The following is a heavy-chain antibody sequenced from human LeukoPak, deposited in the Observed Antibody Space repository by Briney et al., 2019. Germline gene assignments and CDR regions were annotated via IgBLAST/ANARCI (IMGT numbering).Heavy chain of an antibody. CDR3: ARDINGYYYDSHGYYPTDL. J-gene: IGHJ5*02. D-gene: IGHD3-22*01. V-gene: IGHV1-18*01. CDR2: ISVYNGNT. CDR1: GYIFTSYG. Sequence: ASVKVSCKASGYIFTSYGICWVRQAPGQGLERMGWISVYNGNTNYPQRLQGRVTMTTDTSTTTAYMELRSLRSDDTAVYYCARDINGYYYDSHGYYPTDLWGQGTLVTVSS.